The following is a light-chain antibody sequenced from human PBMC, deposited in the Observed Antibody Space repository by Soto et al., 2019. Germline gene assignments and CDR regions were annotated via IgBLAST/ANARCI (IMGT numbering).Light chain of an antibody. CDR1: QTVSTW. V-gene: IGKV1-5*01. Sequence: IQMTQSPSALSASVGDRVAITCRASQTVSTWLAWYQQKPGTAPRLLIYGASSLNSGVPSRFSGSGSGTEFTLSISSLQPDDFATYYCQQFFNYPWTFGQGGNVAIK. CDR3: QQFFNYPWT. CDR2: GAS. J-gene: IGKJ1*01.